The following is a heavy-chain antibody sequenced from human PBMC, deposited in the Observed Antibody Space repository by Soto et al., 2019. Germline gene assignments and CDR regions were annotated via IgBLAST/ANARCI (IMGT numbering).Heavy chain of an antibody. J-gene: IGHJ4*02. CDR2: ISGSGGGT. V-gene: IGHV3-23*01. CDR3: AKDGYSYRYPSYFDY. CDR1: GFTFSSYA. Sequence: EVQLLDSGGGLVQPGGSLRLSCAASGFTFSSYAMSWVRQAPGKGLEWVSGISGSGGGTYYADSVKGRLTISRDNSKNPLYLQMNSQRAEDTAVYYCAKDGYSYRYPSYFDYWGQGTLVTVSS. D-gene: IGHD5-18*01.